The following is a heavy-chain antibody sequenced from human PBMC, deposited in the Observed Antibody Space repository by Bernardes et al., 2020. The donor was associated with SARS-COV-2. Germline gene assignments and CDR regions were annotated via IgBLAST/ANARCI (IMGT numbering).Heavy chain of an antibody. CDR2: INPNSGGT. CDR1: GYTFTGYY. D-gene: IGHD3-10*01. CDR3: ARHYYGSGSYYGDY. Sequence: ASVKVSCKASGYTFTGYYMHWVRQAPGQGLEWMGWINPNSGGTNYAQKFQGRVTMTRDTSISTAYMELSRLRSDDTAVYYCARHYYGSGSYYGDYWGQGTLVTVSS. J-gene: IGHJ4*02. V-gene: IGHV1-2*02.